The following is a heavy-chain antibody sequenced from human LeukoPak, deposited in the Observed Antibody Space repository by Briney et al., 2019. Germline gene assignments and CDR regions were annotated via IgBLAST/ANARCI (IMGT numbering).Heavy chain of an antibody. D-gene: IGHD2-2*01. J-gene: IGHJ2*01. CDR2: IYYSGST. CDR1: GGSISSYY. Sequence: SETLSLTCTVSGGSISSYYWSWIRQPPGEGLEWIGYIYYSGSTNYNPSLKSRVTISVDTSKNQFSLKLSSVTAADTAVYYCARRSASTNWYFDLWGRGTLVTVSS. V-gene: IGHV4-59*08. CDR3: ARRSASTNWYFDL.